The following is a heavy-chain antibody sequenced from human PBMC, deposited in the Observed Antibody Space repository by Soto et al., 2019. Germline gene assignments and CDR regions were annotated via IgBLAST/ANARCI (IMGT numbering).Heavy chain of an antibody. Sequence: GGSLRLSCAASGVRFSSYWMHWVRQVPGKGLVWVSRINSDGSTTTYADSVKGRFTISRDNAKNTLYLQMNSLRVEDTAVYYCARILTGRYNWFDPWGQGTLVTVSS. CDR2: INSDGSTT. CDR3: ARILTGRYNWFDP. V-gene: IGHV3-74*01. CDR1: GVRFSSYW. D-gene: IGHD7-27*01. J-gene: IGHJ5*02.